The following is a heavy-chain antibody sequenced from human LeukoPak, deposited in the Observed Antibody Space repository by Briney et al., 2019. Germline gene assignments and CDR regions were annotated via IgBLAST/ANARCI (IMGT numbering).Heavy chain of an antibody. D-gene: IGHD6-13*01. CDR2: TSYSGTT. J-gene: IGHJ4*02. CDR1: SGSISSSGYY. CDR3: AKGRPAAGQYYFDY. Sequence: SQTLPLTCTVSSGSISSSGYYWSWIRQLSGKGLEWIGSTSYSGTTYYNPSLKSRVTISLDTSKNQFSLKLSSVTAADTAVYYCAKGRPAAGQYYFDYWGQGILVTVSS. V-gene: IGHV4-31*03.